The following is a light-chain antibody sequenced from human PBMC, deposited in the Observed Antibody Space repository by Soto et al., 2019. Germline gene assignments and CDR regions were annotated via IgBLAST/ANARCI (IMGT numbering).Light chain of an antibody. V-gene: IGLV1-40*01. CDR3: QCYDSSQSASYV. Sequence: QSVLTQPPSVSGAPGPRVTISCSGGSSNIGAVYNIHWFQQVPGTAPKLLIYGNTNRPSGVPDRFSGSNSGTSASLAITGLQAEDEADYYCQCYDSSQSASYVFGTGTKVTVL. J-gene: IGLJ1*01. CDR1: SSNIGAVYN. CDR2: GNT.